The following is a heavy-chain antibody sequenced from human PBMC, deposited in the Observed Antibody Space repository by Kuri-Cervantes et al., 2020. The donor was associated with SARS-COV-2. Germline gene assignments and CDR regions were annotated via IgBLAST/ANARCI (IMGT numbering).Heavy chain of an antibody. CDR1: GFTLSSYW. J-gene: IGHJ4*02. CDR3: AREAFGYCSGGSCYSHY. D-gene: IGHD2-15*01. CDR2: IKQDGSEK. V-gene: IGHV3-7*01. Sequence: GGSLRLSCAASGFTLSSYWMSWVRQAPGKGLEWVANIKQDGSEKYYVDSVKGRFTISRDNAKNSLYLQMNSLRAEDTAVYYCAREAFGYCSGGSCYSHYWGQGTLVTVSS.